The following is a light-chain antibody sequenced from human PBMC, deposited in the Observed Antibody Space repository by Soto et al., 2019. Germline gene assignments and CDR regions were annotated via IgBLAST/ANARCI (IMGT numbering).Light chain of an antibody. J-gene: IGLJ2*01. CDR3: SSYAGSYTLL. V-gene: IGLV2-11*01. CDR1: SSDVGGYNW. CDR2: DVS. Sequence: QSALTQPRSVSGSPGQSVTISCTGTSSDVGGYNWVSWYQQHPGKVPKLMIYDVSKRPSGVPDRFSGSKSGNTASLTISGLQAEDEADYFCSSYAGSYTLLFGGGTKLTVL.